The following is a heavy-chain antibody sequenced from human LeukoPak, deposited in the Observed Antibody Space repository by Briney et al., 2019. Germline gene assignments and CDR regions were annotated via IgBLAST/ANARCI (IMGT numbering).Heavy chain of an antibody. Sequence: ASVKVSCKASGYTFTNYGTNWVRQAPGQGLEWMGWISAYNGNTNYAQKLQGRVTMTTDTSTNTAYMELRSLRSDDTAVYYCAGSGSYYGIFDYWGQGTLVTVSS. CDR1: GYTFTNYG. CDR2: ISAYNGNT. J-gene: IGHJ4*02. V-gene: IGHV1-18*01. CDR3: AGSGSYYGIFDY. D-gene: IGHD3-10*01.